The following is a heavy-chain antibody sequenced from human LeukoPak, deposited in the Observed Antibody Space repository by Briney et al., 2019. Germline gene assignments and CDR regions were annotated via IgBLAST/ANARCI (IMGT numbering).Heavy chain of an antibody. V-gene: IGHV3-20*04. Sequence: RSGGSLRLSCAASGFTFDDYGMSWVRQAPGKGLEWISGVNWNGGSTGYADSVKGRFTISRDNAKNSLYLQMNSLRAEDTALYYCVRDRCSSTSCHDPPNWFDPWGQGTLVTVSS. D-gene: IGHD2-2*01. CDR3: VRDRCSSTSCHDPPNWFDP. CDR2: VNWNGGST. CDR1: GFTFDDYG. J-gene: IGHJ5*02.